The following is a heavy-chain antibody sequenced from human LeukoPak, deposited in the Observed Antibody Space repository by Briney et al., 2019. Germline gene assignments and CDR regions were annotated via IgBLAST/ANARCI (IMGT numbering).Heavy chain of an antibody. J-gene: IGHJ6*03. CDR3: ARANYYYYYMDV. V-gene: IGHV1-18*01. CDR1: GYTFSSYG. CDR2: ISAYNGNT. Sequence: ASVKVSCKASGYTFSSYGISWVRQAPGQGLEWMGWISAYNGNTNYAQKLQGRVTMTTDTSTSTAYMELRSLRSDDTAVYYCARANYYYYYMDVWGKGTTVTVSS.